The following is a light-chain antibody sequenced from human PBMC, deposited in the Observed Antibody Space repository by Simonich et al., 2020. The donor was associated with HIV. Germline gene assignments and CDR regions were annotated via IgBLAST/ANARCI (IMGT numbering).Light chain of an antibody. Sequence: DIVMTQSPLSLPVPPGEPASISCRSSQSLLHSNGANYLNWYLQKPGQSPQLLIYLGAERASGGPDRFSGSASGTDFTLKISRVEAEDVGVYYCMQALQTPFTFGPGTKVDIK. J-gene: IGKJ3*01. CDR1: QSLLHSNGANY. CDR3: MQALQTPFT. CDR2: LGA. V-gene: IGKV2-28*01.